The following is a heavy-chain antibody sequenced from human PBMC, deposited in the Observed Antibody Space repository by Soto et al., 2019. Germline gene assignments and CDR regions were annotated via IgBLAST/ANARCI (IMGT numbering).Heavy chain of an antibody. D-gene: IGHD4-17*01. V-gene: IGHV1-69*06. Sequence: ASVKVSCKASGGTFSSYANSWVRQAPGQGLEWMGGIIPIFGTANYAQKFQGRVTITADKSTSTAYMELSSLRSEDTAVYYCARVGDYGGNWFDPWGQGTLVTVSS. J-gene: IGHJ5*02. CDR1: GGTFSSYA. CDR3: ARVGDYGGNWFDP. CDR2: IIPIFGTA.